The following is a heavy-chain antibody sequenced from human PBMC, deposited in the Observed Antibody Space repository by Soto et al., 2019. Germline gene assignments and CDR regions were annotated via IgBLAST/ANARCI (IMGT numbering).Heavy chain of an antibody. J-gene: IGHJ6*02. CDR1: GFTFSSYG. Sequence: GGSLRLSCAASGFTFSSYGMHWVRQAPGKGLEWVAVIWYDGSNKYYADSVKGRFTISRDNSKNTLYLQMNSLRAEDTAVYYCARAQGLLWLGESTRARDYYYGMDVWGQGTTVTVSS. D-gene: IGHD3-10*01. CDR2: IWYDGSNK. CDR3: ARAQGLLWLGESTRARDYYYGMDV. V-gene: IGHV3-33*01.